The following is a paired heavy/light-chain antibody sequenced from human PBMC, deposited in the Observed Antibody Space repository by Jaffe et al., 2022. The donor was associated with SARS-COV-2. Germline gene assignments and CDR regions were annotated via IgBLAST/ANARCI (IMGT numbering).Heavy chain of an antibody. Sequence: QVQLVQSGAEVRKPGASMKVACKASGYTFTGYSMHWVRQAPGQGLEWMGWINPNSGGTEYAQKFQGRVTMSRDTSISTVYMELNRLRSDDTAVYYCARDYGDDYYYYYGMDVWGQGTTVTVSS. J-gene: IGHJ6*02. CDR3: ARDYGDDYYYYYGMDV. CDR1: GYTFTGYS. V-gene: IGHV1-2*02. D-gene: IGHD4-17*01. CDR2: INPNSGGT.
Light chain of an antibody. Sequence: EIVLTQSPGTLSLSPGERATLSCRASQSISSSYLTWYQQKPGQAPRLLIYGASSRPTGIPDRFSGSGSGTDFTLTISRLEPEDFAVYYCHQYGRSRFGGGTKVEIK. J-gene: IGKJ4*01. V-gene: IGKV3-20*01. CDR2: GAS. CDR1: QSISSSY. CDR3: HQYGRSR.